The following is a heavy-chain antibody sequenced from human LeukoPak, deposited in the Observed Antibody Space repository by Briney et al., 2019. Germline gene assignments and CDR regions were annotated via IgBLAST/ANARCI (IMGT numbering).Heavy chain of an antibody. CDR2: ISGSGGST. CDR1: GFTFSSYA. D-gene: IGHD3-10*01. V-gene: IGHV3-23*01. CDR3: AKPSIWFGDYKGAFDI. Sequence: GGSLRLSCAASGFTFSSYAMSWVRQAPGKGLEWVSAISGSGGSTYYADSVKGRFTISRDNSKNTLYLQMNSLRAEDTAVYYCAKPSIWFGDYKGAFDIWGQGTMVTVSS. J-gene: IGHJ3*02.